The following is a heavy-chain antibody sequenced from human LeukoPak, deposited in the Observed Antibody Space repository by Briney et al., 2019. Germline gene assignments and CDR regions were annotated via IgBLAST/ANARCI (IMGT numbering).Heavy chain of an antibody. D-gene: IGHD6-19*01. CDR3: ARGAGGSGWYYDYNHIDV. J-gene: IGHJ6*03. V-gene: IGHV3-7*01. CDR2: IRQDGSDK. CDR1: GFTFRAYW. Sequence: GGSLRLSCGASGFTFRAYWTTWVRQAPGRGLDWVANIRQDGSDKYFMDSVKGRFTISRDNAKHSLYLQMNSLRAEDTAVYYCARGAGGSGWYYDYNHIDVWGKGTTVIVSS.